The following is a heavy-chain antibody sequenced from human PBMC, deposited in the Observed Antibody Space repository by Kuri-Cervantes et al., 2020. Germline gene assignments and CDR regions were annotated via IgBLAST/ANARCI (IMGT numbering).Heavy chain of an antibody. CDR3: ARRSTYSSSWYDYFQH. CDR1: GFTFSSYS. CDR2: ISSSSSYI. Sequence: GESLKISCAASGFTFSSYSMNWVRQAPGEGLEWVSSISSSSSYIYYADSVKGRSTISRDNAKNSLYLQMNSLRAEDTAVYYCARRSTYSSSWYDYFQHWGQGTLVTVSS. D-gene: IGHD6-13*01. V-gene: IGHV3-21*03. J-gene: IGHJ1*01.